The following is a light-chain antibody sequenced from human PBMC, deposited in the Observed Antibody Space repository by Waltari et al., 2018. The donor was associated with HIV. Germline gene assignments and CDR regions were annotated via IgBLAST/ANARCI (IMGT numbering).Light chain of an antibody. CDR2: DSS. J-gene: IGKJ1*01. CDR1: QSVSTN. Sequence: EIVVTPVPAALSVSPGERASLSCIASQSVSTNLAWYHQVSGQAPRLLISDSSNRATGVPDRFSGSGSGTHFTLTISSLQSEDSGVYYCQQYSDWPRAFGLGTKV. V-gene: IGKV3-15*01. CDR3: QQYSDWPRA.